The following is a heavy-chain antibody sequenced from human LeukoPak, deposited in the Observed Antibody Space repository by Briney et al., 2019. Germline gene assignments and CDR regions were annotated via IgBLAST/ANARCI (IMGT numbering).Heavy chain of an antibody. CDR3: ARDMGIDYYDSSGWDPYYFDY. J-gene: IGHJ4*02. CDR1: GYTFTGYY. Sequence: ASVKVSCKASGYTFTGYYMHWVRQAPGQGLEWMGWINPNSGGTNYAQKFQGRVTMTRDKSISTAYMELSRLRSDDTAVHYCARDMGIDYYDSSGWDPYYFDYWGQGTLVTVSS. CDR2: INPNSGGT. D-gene: IGHD3-22*01. V-gene: IGHV1-2*02.